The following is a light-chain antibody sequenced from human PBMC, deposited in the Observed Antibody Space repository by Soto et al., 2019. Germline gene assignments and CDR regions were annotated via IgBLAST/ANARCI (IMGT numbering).Light chain of an antibody. CDR1: QGISSY. CDR2: AAS. CDR3: QRTNSFPFT. Sequence: IQLTQSPSSLSASVGDRVTITCRASQGISSYLAWYQQKPGKAPKLLIYAASTLQSGVPSRFSGSGSGTDFTLTISSLQPEDSATYYCQRTNSFPFTFGPGTKVDVK. J-gene: IGKJ3*01. V-gene: IGKV1-9*01.